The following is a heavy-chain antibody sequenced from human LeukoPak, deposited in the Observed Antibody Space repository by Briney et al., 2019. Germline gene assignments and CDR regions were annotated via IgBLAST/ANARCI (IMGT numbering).Heavy chain of an antibody. V-gene: IGHV5-51*01. D-gene: IGHD1-26*01. CDR2: IYPGDSDA. Sequence: GESLKISCKGSGYSFTSYWIGWVRQMPGKGLEWMGVIYPGDSDARYSPSFQGQVTISADKSISTAYLQWSSLKASDTAMYYCARRRDLYSGSYYPFDYWGQGTLVTVSS. CDR3: ARRRDLYSGSYYPFDY. J-gene: IGHJ4*02. CDR1: GYSFTSYW.